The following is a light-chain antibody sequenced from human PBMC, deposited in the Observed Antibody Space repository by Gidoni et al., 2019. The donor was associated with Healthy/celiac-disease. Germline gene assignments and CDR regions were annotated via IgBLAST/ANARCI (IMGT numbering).Light chain of an antibody. CDR2: GAS. J-gene: IGKJ2*01. Sequence: EIVMTQSPATLSVSPGDRATLSCRARQSVNSNLAWYQQKTGQDPRLLIYGASTRATGIPARFSGSGSGTEFTLTISSRQSEEFAVYYCQQYNNWPPYTFXQXTKLEIK. CDR1: QSVNSN. V-gene: IGKV3-15*01. CDR3: QQYNNWPPYT.